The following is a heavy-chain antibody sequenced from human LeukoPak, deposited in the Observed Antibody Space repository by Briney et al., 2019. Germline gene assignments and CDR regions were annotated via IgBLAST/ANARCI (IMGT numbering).Heavy chain of an antibody. CDR2: INAGNGNT. D-gene: IGHD3-9*01. CDR3: ARADILTGAFDY. J-gene: IGHJ4*02. V-gene: IGHV1-3*01. CDR1: GNTFTSYA. Sequence: ASVKVSCKASGNTFTSYAMHWVRQAPGQRLEWMGWINAGNGNTKYSQKFQGRVTITRDTSASTAYMELSSLRSEDTAVYYCARADILTGAFDYWGQGTLVTVSS.